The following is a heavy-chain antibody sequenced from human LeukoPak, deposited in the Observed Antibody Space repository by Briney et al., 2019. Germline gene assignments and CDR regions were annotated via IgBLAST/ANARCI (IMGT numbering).Heavy chain of an antibody. Sequence: SVKVSCKASGGTFSSYAISWVRQAPGQGLEWMGGIIPIFGTANYAQKFQGRVTITADESTSTAYMELSGLRSEDTAVYYCARVLVLHDYGDYGFDYWGQGTLVTVSS. J-gene: IGHJ4*02. CDR1: GGTFSSYA. D-gene: IGHD4-17*01. CDR2: IIPIFGTA. V-gene: IGHV1-69*13. CDR3: ARVLVLHDYGDYGFDY.